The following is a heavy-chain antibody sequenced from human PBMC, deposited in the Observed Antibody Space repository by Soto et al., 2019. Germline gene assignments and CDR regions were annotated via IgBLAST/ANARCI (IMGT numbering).Heavy chain of an antibody. CDR2: ISAYNGNT. V-gene: IGHV1-18*01. J-gene: IGHJ5*02. D-gene: IGHD1-26*01. Sequence: QVQLVQSGAEVKKPGASVKVSCKASGYTFTSYGISWVRQAPGQGLEWMGWISAYNGNTNYAQKLQGRVTMTTDTATSTAYMELRSLRSDDTAVYYCARVRRGSSGSYRRSNWFDPWGQGTLVTVSS. CDR3: ARVRRGSSGSYRRSNWFDP. CDR1: GYTFTSYG.